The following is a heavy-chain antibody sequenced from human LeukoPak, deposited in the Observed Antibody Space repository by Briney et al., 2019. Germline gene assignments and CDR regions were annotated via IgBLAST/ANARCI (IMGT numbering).Heavy chain of an antibody. V-gene: IGHV1-2*02. D-gene: IGHD5-24*01. CDR1: GYTFTGSY. J-gene: IGHJ4*02. CDR3: ARVRMRLATIKGPDY. CDR2: INPNSGGT. Sequence: ASVKVPCKASGYTFTGSYMHWVRQAPGQGLEWMGWINPNSGGTHYAQKPQGRVNMVREPSKRPGFPELRGLRSDDTAVYYCARVRMRLATIKGPDYWGQGTLVTVSS.